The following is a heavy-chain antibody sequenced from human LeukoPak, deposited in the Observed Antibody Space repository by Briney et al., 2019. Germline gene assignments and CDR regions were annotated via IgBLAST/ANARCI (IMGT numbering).Heavy chain of an antibody. CDR2: ISYDGSNK. V-gene: IGHV3-30-3*01. CDR1: GFTFSSYA. CDR3: ATCYNYYDSSGYYCFDY. J-gene: IGHJ4*02. D-gene: IGHD3-22*01. Sequence: GGSLRLSCAASGFTFSSYAMHWVRQAPGKGLEWVAVISYDGSNKYHADSVKGRFTISRDNSKNTLYLQMNSLRAEDTAVYYCATCYNYYDSSGYYCFDYWGQGTLVTVSS.